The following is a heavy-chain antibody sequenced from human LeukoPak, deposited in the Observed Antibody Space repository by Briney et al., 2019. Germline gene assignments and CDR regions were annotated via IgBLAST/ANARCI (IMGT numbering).Heavy chain of an antibody. CDR2: ISYDGSNK. J-gene: IGHJ4*02. Sequence: GRSLRLSCAASGFTFSSFAMHWVRQAPGKGLEWVAVISYDGSNKYYADSVKGRFTISRDNSKNTLYLQMNSLRAEDTAVYYCAKGGLGIQLWLPGYWGQGTLVTVSS. CDR3: AKGGLGIQLWLPGY. D-gene: IGHD5-18*01. CDR1: GFTFSSFA. V-gene: IGHV3-30*04.